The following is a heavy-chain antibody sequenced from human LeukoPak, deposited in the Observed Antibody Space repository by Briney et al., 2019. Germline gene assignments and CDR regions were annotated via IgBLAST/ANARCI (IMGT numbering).Heavy chain of an antibody. CDR1: GGSISSSNW. Sequence: SETLSLTCAVSGGSISSSNWWSWIRQPPGKGLEWSGEIYHSGSTNYNPSLKSRVTISVDKSKTQFSMKLSSVTAADTAVYYCARRAGYSSSWYASWGQGTLVTVSS. CDR2: IYHSGST. V-gene: IGHV4-4*02. D-gene: IGHD6-13*01. CDR3: ARRAGYSSSWYAS. J-gene: IGHJ4*02.